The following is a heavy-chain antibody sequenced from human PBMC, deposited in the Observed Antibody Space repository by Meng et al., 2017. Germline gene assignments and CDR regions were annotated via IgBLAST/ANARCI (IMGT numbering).Heavy chain of an antibody. J-gene: IGHJ6*02. Sequence: GESLKISCKGSGYSFTSYWIGWVRQMPGKGLEWMGIIYPGDSDTRYSPSFQGQVTISADKSISAAYLQWSSLKASDTAMYYCARQWGYPIYGMDVWSQGTTVTVSS. V-gene: IGHV5-51*01. CDR2: IYPGDSDT. CDR1: GYSFTSYW. D-gene: IGHD5-12*01. CDR3: ARQWGYPIYGMDV.